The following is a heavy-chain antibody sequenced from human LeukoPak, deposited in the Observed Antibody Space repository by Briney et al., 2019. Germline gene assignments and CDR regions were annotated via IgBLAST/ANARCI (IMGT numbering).Heavy chain of an antibody. Sequence: SETLSLTCTISGGFIISSSYYWGWIRQPAGNGLEWVGSIYYDGSTSYNPSLKSRVTIFVDTSKNQFSLKLISVTAADTAVYYCARLGYCSGGSCYWFDPWGQGTQVTVSS. D-gene: IGHD2-15*01. V-gene: IGHV4-39*01. J-gene: IGHJ5*02. CDR3: ARLGYCSGGSCYWFDP. CDR2: IYYDGST. CDR1: GGFIISSSYY.